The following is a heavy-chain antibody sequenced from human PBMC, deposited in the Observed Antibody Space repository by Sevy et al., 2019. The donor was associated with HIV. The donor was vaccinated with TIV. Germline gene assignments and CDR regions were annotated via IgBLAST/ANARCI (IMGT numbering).Heavy chain of an antibody. Sequence: GGSLRLSCAASGFTFSSYGMHWVRQVPGKGLEWVALIWYDGINRYYADSVKGRFTISRDNSKKTLYLQMNGLRAEDTAVYYCARDFYGSGSYYRFDFWGQGILVTVSS. CDR3: ARDFYGSGSYYRFDF. CDR1: GFTFSSYG. J-gene: IGHJ4*02. V-gene: IGHV3-33*01. CDR2: IWYDGINR. D-gene: IGHD3-10*01.